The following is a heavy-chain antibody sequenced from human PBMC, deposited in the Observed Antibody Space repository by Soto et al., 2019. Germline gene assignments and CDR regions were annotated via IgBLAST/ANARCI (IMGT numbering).Heavy chain of an antibody. CDR1: GFTFSSYA. D-gene: IGHD4-17*01. CDR2: ISYDGRNK. Sequence: QVQLVESGGGVVPPGRSLRLSCAASGFTFSSYAMHWVRQAPGKGLEWVAVISYDGRNKYYAGSVKGRFTISRDNSKNTLELQMNSLRGEDTAVYLCARNPGDYLYYYLYGMDVWGQGTTVTVSS. CDR3: ARNPGDYLYYYLYGMDV. V-gene: IGHV3-30*04. J-gene: IGHJ6*02.